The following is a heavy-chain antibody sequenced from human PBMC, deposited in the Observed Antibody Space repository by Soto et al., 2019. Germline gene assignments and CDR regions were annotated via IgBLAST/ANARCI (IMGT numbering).Heavy chain of an antibody. CDR1: GDSIGGVCY. CDR2: ISSSVST. CDR3: ARSGVTGIVLPSQLFDP. D-gene: IGHD2-21*02. Sequence: KTSETLSLTCTVSGDSIGGVCYWSWIRQFPGRGLEWTGCISSSVSTYYNPALNNRISLSLDTSQKQFSLNLLSVTAADTAIYYCARSGVTGIVLPSQLFDPWGQGTLVTVSS. J-gene: IGHJ5*02. V-gene: IGHV4-31*03.